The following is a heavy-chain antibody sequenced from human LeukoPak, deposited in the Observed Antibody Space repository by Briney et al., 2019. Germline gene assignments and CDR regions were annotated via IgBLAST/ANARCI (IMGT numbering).Heavy chain of an antibody. J-gene: IGHJ5*02. CDR1: GYTFTSYD. CDR2: MNPNSGNT. D-gene: IGHD4-17*01. V-gene: IGHV1-8*03. CDR3: ARVLDPDYGDFALGWFDP. Sequence: GASVKVSCKASGYTFTSYDINWVRQATGQGLEWMGWMNPNSGNTGYAQKFQGRVTITRNTSISTAYMELSRLRSDDTAVYYCARVLDPDYGDFALGWFDPWGQGTLVTVSS.